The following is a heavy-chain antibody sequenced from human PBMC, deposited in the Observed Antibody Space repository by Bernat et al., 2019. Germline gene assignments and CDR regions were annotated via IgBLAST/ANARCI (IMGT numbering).Heavy chain of an antibody. CDR1: GGSISSYY. CDR2: IYYSGST. V-gene: IGHV4-59*01. J-gene: IGHJ4*02. D-gene: IGHD2-15*01. CDR3: ARDLGSGGGLDY. Sequence: QVQLQESGPGLVKPSETLSLTCTVSGGSISSYYWSWIRQPPGKGLEWIGYIYYSGSTKYNPSLKSRVTMSVDTSKDQLYLKVCSVTAADTAVYYCARDLGSGGGLDYWGQGTLVTVSS.